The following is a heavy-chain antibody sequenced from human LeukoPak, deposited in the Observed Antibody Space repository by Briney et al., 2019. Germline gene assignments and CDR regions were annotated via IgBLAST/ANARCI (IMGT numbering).Heavy chain of an antibody. CDR3: ATDKEGSSSTTYFDY. V-gene: IGHV4-4*07. J-gene: IGHJ4*02. Sequence: PSETLSLTCTVSGGSISSYYWSWIRQPAGKGLEWIGRIYTSGITYYNPSLKSRVTISVDTSKNQFSLKVTSVTAADTAVYYCATDKEGSSSTTYFDYWGQGTLVTVSS. D-gene: IGHD6-6*01. CDR1: GGSISSYY. CDR2: IYTSGIT.